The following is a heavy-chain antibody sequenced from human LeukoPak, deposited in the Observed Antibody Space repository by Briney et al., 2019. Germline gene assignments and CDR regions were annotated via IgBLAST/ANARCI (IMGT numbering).Heavy chain of an antibody. J-gene: IGHJ4*02. CDR2: ITGSGGST. CDR3: ANGGSIAVATPLDY. D-gene: IGHD6-19*01. Sequence: GGSLRLSCAASGFTFSSYAMSWVRQTPGKGLEWVSGITGSGGSTYYADSVKRRFIISRENSKNTLYMQMNSLRADDTAVYYGANGGSIAVATPLDYWGQGTLVTVSS. CDR1: GFTFSSYA. V-gene: IGHV3-23*01.